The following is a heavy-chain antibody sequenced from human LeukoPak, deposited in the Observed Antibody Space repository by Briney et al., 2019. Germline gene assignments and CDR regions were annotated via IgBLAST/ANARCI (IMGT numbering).Heavy chain of an antibody. D-gene: IGHD3-22*01. CDR2: IYYSGST. V-gene: IGHV4-39*07. CDR3: ARSRDYYYDSGLGY. Sequence: TSETLSLTCTVSGGSISSYYWGWIRQPPGKGLEWIGSIYYSGSTYYNPSLKSRVTISVDTSKNQFSLKLSSVTAADTAVYYCARSRDYYYDSGLGYWGQGTLVTVSS. J-gene: IGHJ4*02. CDR1: GGSISSYY.